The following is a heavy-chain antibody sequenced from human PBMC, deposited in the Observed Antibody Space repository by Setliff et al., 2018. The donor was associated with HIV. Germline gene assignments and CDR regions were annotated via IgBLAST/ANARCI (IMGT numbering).Heavy chain of an antibody. V-gene: IGHV1-18*01. Sequence: ASVKVSCKASGYNFDSFAVIWVRQAPGQGLEWMGWISGYNGQTEDAQKFQGRLIMTTDTATSTSYVEMRSLRSDDTAIYYCARARYGGFDHWGQGSLVTVSS. CDR3: ARARYGGFDH. CDR2: ISGYNGQT. D-gene: IGHD3-16*01. J-gene: IGHJ4*02. CDR1: GYNFDSFA.